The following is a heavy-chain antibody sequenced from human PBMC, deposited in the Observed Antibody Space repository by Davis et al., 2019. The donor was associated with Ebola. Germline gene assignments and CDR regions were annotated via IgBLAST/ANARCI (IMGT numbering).Heavy chain of an antibody. D-gene: IGHD3-9*01. V-gene: IGHV4-39*01. CDR2: IYYSGST. CDR1: GGSISSSSYY. J-gene: IGHJ4*02. Sequence: SETLSLTCTVSGGSISSSSYYWGWIRQPPGKGLEWIGSIYYSGSTYYNPSLKSRVTISVDTSKNQFSLKLSSVTAADTAVYYCARAGVLRYFDWLPIDYWGQGTLVTVSS. CDR3: ARAGVLRYFDWLPIDY.